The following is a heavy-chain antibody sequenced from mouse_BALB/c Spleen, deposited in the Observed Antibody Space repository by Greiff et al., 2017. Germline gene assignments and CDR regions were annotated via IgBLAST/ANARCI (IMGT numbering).Heavy chain of an antibody. CDR2: IYPSDSYT. Sequence: QVQLQQPGAELVRPGASVKLSCKASGYTFTSYWINWVKQRPGQGLEWIGNIYPSDSYTNYNQKFKDKATLTVDKSSSTAYMQLSSPTSEDSAVYYCTRSYYDYDVRAYYAMDYWGQGTSVTVSS. V-gene: IGHV1-69*02. D-gene: IGHD2-4*01. J-gene: IGHJ4*01. CDR3: TRSYYDYDVRAYYAMDY. CDR1: GYTFTSYW.